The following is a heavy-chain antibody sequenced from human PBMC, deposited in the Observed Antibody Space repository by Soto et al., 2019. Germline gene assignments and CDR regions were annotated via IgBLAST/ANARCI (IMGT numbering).Heavy chain of an antibody. CDR1: GGSISSYY. V-gene: IGHV4-4*07. CDR2: IYTSGST. D-gene: IGHD3-10*01. Sequence: QVQLQESGPGLVKPSETLSLTCTVSGGSISSYYWSWIRQPTGKGLEWIGRIYTSGSTNYNPSLKSRVTMSVDTSKNQFSLKLSSVTAADTAVYYCARGGSGVWDYYYYGMDVWGQGTTVTVSS. CDR3: ARGGSGVWDYYYYGMDV. J-gene: IGHJ6*02.